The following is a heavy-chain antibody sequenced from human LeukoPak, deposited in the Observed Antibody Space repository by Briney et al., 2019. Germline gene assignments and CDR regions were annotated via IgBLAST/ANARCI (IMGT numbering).Heavy chain of an antibody. J-gene: IGHJ4*02. D-gene: IGHD3-22*01. CDR1: RYTFTGYY. Sequence: ASVKVSCKASRYTFTGYYMHWVRQAPGQGLEWMGWINSNSGGKNYAQKFQGRVIMTRDTSISKAYMELSRLRSDDTAVYYCASPYYYDSSGSLDYWVQGTMVTVSS. CDR3: ASPYYYDSSGSLDY. V-gene: IGHV1-2*02. CDR2: INSNSGGK.